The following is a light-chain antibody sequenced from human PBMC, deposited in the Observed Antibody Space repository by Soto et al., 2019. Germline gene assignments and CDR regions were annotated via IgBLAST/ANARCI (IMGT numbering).Light chain of an antibody. J-gene: IGLJ1*01. Sequence: LTQPPSVSGSPGQSVTISCTGTSTDFVTYNRVSWYQQPPGTAPKLIVYEASNRPSGVPDRFSGSKSGNTASLTISGLQAADEADYYCSLYTSENTYVFGTGTKVTVL. CDR3: SLYTSENTYV. CDR1: STDFVTYNR. CDR2: EAS. V-gene: IGLV2-18*01.